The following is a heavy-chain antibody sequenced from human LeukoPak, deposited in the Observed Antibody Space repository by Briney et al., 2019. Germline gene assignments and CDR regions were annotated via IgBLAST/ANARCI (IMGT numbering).Heavy chain of an antibody. CDR1: GFTFSTSW. CDR2: IKKDGSET. Sequence: GGSLRLSCAASGFTFSTSWMSWVRQVPGKGLEWVANIKKDGSETYYVDSVKGRFTISRDNAKNSLYLQMNSLRAEDTAMYYCARLEKQQRGFYFDYWGQGTLVTVSS. D-gene: IGHD6-13*01. J-gene: IGHJ4*02. V-gene: IGHV3-7*03. CDR3: ARLEKQQRGFYFDY.